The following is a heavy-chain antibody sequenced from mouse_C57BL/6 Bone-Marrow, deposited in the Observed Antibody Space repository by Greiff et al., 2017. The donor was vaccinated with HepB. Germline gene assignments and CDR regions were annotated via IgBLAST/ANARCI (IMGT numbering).Heavy chain of an antibody. D-gene: IGHD1-1*02. CDR1: GYSITSGYY. CDR3: AGGSVDY. J-gene: IGHJ2*01. CDR2: ISYDGSN. Sequence: EVKLVESGPGLVKPSQSLSLTCSVTGYSITSGYYWNWIRQFPGNKLEWMGYISYDGSNNFNPSLKNRISITRDTSKNQFFLKLNSVTTEDTATYYGAGGSVDYWGQGTTLTVSS. V-gene: IGHV3-6*01.